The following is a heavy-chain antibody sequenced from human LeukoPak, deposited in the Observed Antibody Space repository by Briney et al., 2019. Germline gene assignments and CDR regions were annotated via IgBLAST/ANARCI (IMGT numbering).Heavy chain of an antibody. CDR1: GYSFTSYW. CDR3: ARLNIVVVPAAIRWFDP. J-gene: IGHJ5*02. D-gene: IGHD2-2*01. Sequence: GESLKISCKGSGYSFTSYWIGWVRQMPGKGLEWMGITYPGDSDTRYSPSFQGQVTISADKSISTACLQWSSLKASDTAMYYCARLNIVVVPAAIRWFDPWGQGTLVTVSS. CDR2: TYPGDSDT. V-gene: IGHV5-51*01.